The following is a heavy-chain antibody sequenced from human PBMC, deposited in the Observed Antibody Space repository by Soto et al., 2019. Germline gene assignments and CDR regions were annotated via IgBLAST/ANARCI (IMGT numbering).Heavy chain of an antibody. CDR3: ARVGDYGDQLRRYYFDY. V-gene: IGHV4-31*03. D-gene: IGHD4-17*01. CDR1: GGSISSGGYY. J-gene: IGHJ4*02. CDR2: IYYSGST. Sequence: PSETLSLTCTVSGGSISSGGYYWSWIRQHPGKGLEWIGYIYYSGSTYYNPSLKSRVTISVDTSKNQFSLKLSSVTAADTAVYYCARVGDYGDQLRRYYFDYWGQGTLVTVSS.